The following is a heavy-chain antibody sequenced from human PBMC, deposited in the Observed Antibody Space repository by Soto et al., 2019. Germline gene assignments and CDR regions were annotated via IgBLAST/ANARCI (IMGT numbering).Heavy chain of an antibody. CDR3: ALRYGDLDY. J-gene: IGHJ4*02. CDR2: ISYDGSNK. V-gene: IGHV3-30-3*01. CDR1: GFTFSSYA. D-gene: IGHD4-17*01. Sequence: QVQLVESGGGVVQPGRSLRLSCAASGFTFSSYAMHWVRQAPGKGLEWVAVISYDGSNKYYADSVKGRFTISRDNSKNTLYLQMNSLRAEDTAVYYCALRYGDLDYWGQGTLVTVSS.